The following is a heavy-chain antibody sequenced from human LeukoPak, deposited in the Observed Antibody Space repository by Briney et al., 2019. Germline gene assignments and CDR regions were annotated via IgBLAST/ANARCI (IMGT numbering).Heavy chain of an antibody. V-gene: IGHV3-30*04. Sequence: GGSLRLSCAASGFTFSSYAMHWVRQAPGKGLEWVAVISYDGSNKYYADSVKGRFTISRDSSKNTLYLQMNSLRAEDTAVYYCARSITDYGGNSYFDYWGQGTLVTVSS. CDR3: ARSITDYGGNSYFDY. J-gene: IGHJ4*02. CDR2: ISYDGSNK. D-gene: IGHD4-23*01. CDR1: GFTFSSYA.